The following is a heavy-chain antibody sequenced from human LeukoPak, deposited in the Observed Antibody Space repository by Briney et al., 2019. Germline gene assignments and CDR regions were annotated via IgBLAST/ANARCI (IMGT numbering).Heavy chain of an antibody. CDR2: ISSSGSTI. CDR1: GFTFSSYE. V-gene: IGHV3-48*03. CDR3: AELGITMIGGV. J-gene: IGHJ6*04. Sequence: PGGSLRLSCAPSGFTFSSYEMNWVRHAPGKWLERVSYISSSGSTIYYADSVKGRFTISRDNAKNSLYLQMNSLRAEDTAVYYCAELGITMIGGVWGKGTTVTISS. D-gene: IGHD3-10*02.